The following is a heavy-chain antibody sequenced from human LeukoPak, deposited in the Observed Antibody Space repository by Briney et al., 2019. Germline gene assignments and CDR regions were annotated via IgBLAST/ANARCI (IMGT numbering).Heavy chain of an antibody. CDR3: AKDNTYGDYGGAFDY. D-gene: IGHD4-17*01. CDR1: GFTFDDYA. J-gene: IGHJ4*02. CDR2: ISWNSGSI. V-gene: IGHV3-9*01. Sequence: PGGSLRLSCAASGFTFDDYAMHWVRQAPGKGLEWVSGISWNSGSIGYADSVKGLFTISRDNAKNSLYLQMNSLRAEDTALYYCAKDNTYGDYGGAFDYWGQGTLVTVSS.